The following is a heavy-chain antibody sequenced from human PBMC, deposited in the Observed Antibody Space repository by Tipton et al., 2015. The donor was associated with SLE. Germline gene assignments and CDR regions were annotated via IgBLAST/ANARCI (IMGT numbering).Heavy chain of an antibody. J-gene: IGHJ5*02. D-gene: IGHD2-15*01. CDR1: GYSISSGYY. CDR3: ARVVVTLRWFDP. Sequence: TLSLTCAVSGYSISSGYYWGWIRQPPGKGLEWIGSIYYSGSTYYNPSLKSRVTISVDTSKNQFSLKLSSVTAADTAVYYCARVVVTLRWFDPWGQGTLVTVSS. CDR2: IYYSGST. V-gene: IGHV4-38-2*01.